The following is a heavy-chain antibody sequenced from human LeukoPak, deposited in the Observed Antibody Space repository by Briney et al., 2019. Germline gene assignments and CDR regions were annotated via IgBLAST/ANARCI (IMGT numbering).Heavy chain of an antibody. CDR1: GGSLSGHY. J-gene: IGHJ4*02. CDR2: IYYTGTT. V-gene: IGHV4-59*11. CDR3: ARFSWGCSTASCYLTN. D-gene: IGHD2-2*01. Sequence: PSETLSLTCTVGGGSLSGHYWCWIRQPPGKGLELVGHIYYTGTTFYNPSLNSRVTITLDTSRNQFSLRLTSVIAADTAVYYCARFSWGCSTASCYLTNWGQGALVTVSS.